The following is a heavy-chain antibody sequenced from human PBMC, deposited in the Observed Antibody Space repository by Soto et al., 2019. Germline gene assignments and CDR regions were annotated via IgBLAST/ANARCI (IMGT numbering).Heavy chain of an antibody. Sequence: LRRTLSLTCAVSGGSFTSNNWWTWVRQPPGQGLEWIGEIYRTGSTNYNPSLKSRVTISLDKSENQFSLKVTSLTAADTAVYYCESRDPGTSVDYWGQGTLVTVSS. D-gene: IGHD1-7*01. V-gene: IGHV4-4*02. CDR1: GGSFTSNNW. CDR2: IYRTGST. CDR3: ESRDPGTSVDY. J-gene: IGHJ4*02.